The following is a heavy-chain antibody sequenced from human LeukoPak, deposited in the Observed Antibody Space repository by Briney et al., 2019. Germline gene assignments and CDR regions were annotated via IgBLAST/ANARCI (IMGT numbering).Heavy chain of an antibody. V-gene: IGHV3-21*01. CDR1: GFTFSSYS. CDR3: ERDPPGLMAPR. D-gene: IGHD2-8*01. Sequence: GGSLRLSCAASGFTFSSYSMNWVRQAPGKGLEWVSSISSSSSYIYYADSVKGRFTISRDNAKNSLYLQVNSLRAEDTAVYYCERDPPGLMAPRWGQGTLVTASS. CDR2: ISSSSSYI. J-gene: IGHJ4*02.